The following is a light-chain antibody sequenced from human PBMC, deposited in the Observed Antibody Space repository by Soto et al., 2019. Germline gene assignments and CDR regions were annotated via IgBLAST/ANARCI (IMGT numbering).Light chain of an antibody. CDR2: DAS. Sequence: DIQMTQSPSILSASVGDRVAITCRASESISNWLAWYQQKPGKAPKLLIYDASRLQSGVPERFSGSGSGTEFTLTISSLQADDIATYYCQQYKSYSYTFGQGTNLEI. CDR3: QQYKSYSYT. V-gene: IGKV1-5*01. J-gene: IGKJ2*01. CDR1: ESISNW.